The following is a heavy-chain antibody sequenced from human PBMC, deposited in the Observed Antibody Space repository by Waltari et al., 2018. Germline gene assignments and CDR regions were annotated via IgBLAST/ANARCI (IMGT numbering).Heavy chain of an antibody. CDR1: GGTFSNYA. Sequence: QVQLEQSGAEVKKPGSSVKVSCKASGGTFSNYAISWVLQAPGQGLEWMGGIIPIFHTADYAQKFQGRVTITADESTGTAYMELNSLRSEDTAVYYCARDCRIRAVVGPSDAFDIWGQGTRVTVSS. CDR3: ARDCRIRAVVGPSDAFDI. CDR2: IIPIFHTA. V-gene: IGHV1-69*01. D-gene: IGHD1-26*01. J-gene: IGHJ3*02.